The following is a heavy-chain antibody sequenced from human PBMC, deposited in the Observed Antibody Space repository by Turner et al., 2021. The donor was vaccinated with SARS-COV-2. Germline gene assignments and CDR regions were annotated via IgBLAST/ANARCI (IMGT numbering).Heavy chain of an antibody. D-gene: IGHD1-26*01. CDR2: IHHTAGT. Sequence: QVQLQESGPGLVKPAGTLSLTCAVSGGSISTTNWWFWVRQPPGKGLEWIGEIHHTAGTNYNPSLKSRVTISLDKSKNQFSLGLNSVTAADTAVYYCARDPYSGDYGDYWGQGTLVTVSS. J-gene: IGHJ4*02. V-gene: IGHV4-4*02. CDR1: GGSISTTNW. CDR3: ARDPYSGDYGDY.